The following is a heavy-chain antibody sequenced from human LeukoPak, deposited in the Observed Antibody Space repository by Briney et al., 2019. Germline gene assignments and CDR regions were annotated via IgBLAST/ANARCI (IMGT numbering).Heavy chain of an antibody. CDR2: IIPIFGTA. Sequence: SVKVSCKACGGTFSSYAISWVRQAPGQGLEWMGGIIPIFGTADYAQKFQGRVTITADESTSTAYMELSSLRSEDTAVYYCARDPLERNWSGYQYYYMDVWGKGTTVTVS. J-gene: IGHJ6*03. V-gene: IGHV1-69*13. CDR1: GGTFSSYA. D-gene: IGHD3-3*01. CDR3: ARDPLERNWSGYQYYYMDV.